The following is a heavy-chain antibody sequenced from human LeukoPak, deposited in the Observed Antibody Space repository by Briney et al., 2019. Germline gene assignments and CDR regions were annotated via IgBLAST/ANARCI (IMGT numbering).Heavy chain of an antibody. J-gene: IGHJ4*02. CDR2: IYSGGSA. CDR3: ARDHGGDSTAYTDC. CDR1: GFTVSSNY. Sequence: GGSLRLSCAASGFTVSSNYMSWVRQAPGKGLEWVSVIYSGGSAYHADSVKGRFTISRDNSKNTLYLQMNSLRAEDTAVYYCARDHGGDSTAYTDCWGQGTLVTVSS. D-gene: IGHD3-22*01. V-gene: IGHV3-53*01.